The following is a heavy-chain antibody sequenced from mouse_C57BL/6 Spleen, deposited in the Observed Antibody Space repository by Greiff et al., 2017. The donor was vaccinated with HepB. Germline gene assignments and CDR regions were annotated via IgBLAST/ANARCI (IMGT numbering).Heavy chain of an antibody. D-gene: IGHD2-3*01. CDR1: GYTFTSYW. V-gene: IGHV1-64*01. J-gene: IGHJ4*01. CDR3: ARWKDGYCAMDY. CDR2: IHPNSGST. Sequence: VKLQQPGAELVKPGASVKLSCKASGYTFTSYWMHWVKQRPGQGLEWIGMIHPNSGSTNYNEKFKSKATLTVDKSSSTAYMQLSSLTSEDSAVYYCARWKDGYCAMDYWGQGTSVTVSS.